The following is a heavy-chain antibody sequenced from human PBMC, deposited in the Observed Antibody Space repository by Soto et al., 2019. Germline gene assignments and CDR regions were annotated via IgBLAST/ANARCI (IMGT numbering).Heavy chain of an antibody. V-gene: IGHV3-23*01. CDR1: GSTFSSYA. CDR3: ARELGYCSGGSCYMDGAFDF. Sequence: EVPLWESGGGLVQPGGSLRLSCAASGSTFSSYAMSWVRQAPGKGLEWVSVISGSGDSTYYADSVKGRFTISRDNSKNTLYVQMNGLGAEDTAVYYCARELGYCSGGSCYMDGAFDFWGQGTMVTVSS. CDR2: ISGSGDST. J-gene: IGHJ3*01. D-gene: IGHD2-15*01.